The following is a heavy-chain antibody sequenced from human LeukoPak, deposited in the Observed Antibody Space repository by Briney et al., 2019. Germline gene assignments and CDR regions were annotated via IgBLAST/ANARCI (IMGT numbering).Heavy chain of an antibody. CDR2: ISGSGGHT. J-gene: IGHJ5*02. CDR3: AKDQWWEPYL. V-gene: IGHV3-23*01. D-gene: IGHD1-26*01. Sequence: PGGSLRLSCAASGFTFSSYAMSWVRQAPGNGLEWVSSISGSGGHTYYADSVKGRFTISRDNSKNTLYLQMNSLRAEDTAVYYCAKDQWWEPYLCGQGTLVTVSS. CDR1: GFTFSSYA.